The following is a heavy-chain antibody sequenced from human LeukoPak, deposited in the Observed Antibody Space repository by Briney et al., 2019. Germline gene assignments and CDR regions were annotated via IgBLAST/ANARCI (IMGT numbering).Heavy chain of an antibody. J-gene: IGHJ4*02. V-gene: IGHV3-43*01. CDR1: GFNFDRYT. CDR3: ARDSYSSSWYSRGGFDY. D-gene: IGHD6-13*01. CDR2: AGWAGGTT. Sequence: GGSLRLSCATSGFNFDRYTIHWVRQAPGKGLEWVSLAGWAGGTTFYSDSVRGRFTISRDSGRKSVYLQMNSLRAEDTAVYYCARDSYSSSWYSRGGFDYWGQGTLVTVSS.